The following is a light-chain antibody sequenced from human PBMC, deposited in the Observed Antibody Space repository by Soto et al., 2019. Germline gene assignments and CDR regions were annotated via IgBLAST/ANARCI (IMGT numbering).Light chain of an antibody. CDR1: SSNIGAGYD. CDR2: ANS. V-gene: IGLV1-40*01. J-gene: IGLJ2*01. CDR3: QSYDSSLSGSTV. Sequence: QSVLTQPPSVSGAPGQRVTISCTGSSSNIGAGYDVHWYQHLPGTAPKLLIYANSHRPSGVPDRFSGSKSGTSASLAITGLQAEDEADYYCQSYDSSLSGSTVFGGGTQLTVL.